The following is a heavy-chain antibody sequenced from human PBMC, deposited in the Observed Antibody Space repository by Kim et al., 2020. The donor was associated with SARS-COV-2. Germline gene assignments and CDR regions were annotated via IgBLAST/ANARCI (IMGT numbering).Heavy chain of an antibody. J-gene: IGHJ4*02. CDR1: GGSFSGYY. CDR2: INHSGST. V-gene: IGHV4-34*01. CDR3: ARDSRGYSYGYTYYFDY. Sequence: SETLSLTCAVYGGSFSGYYWSWIRQPPGKGLEWIGEINHSGSTNYNPSLKSRVTISVDTSKNQFSLKLSSVTAADTAVYYCARDSRGYSYGYTYYFDYWGQGTLVTVSS. D-gene: IGHD5-18*01.